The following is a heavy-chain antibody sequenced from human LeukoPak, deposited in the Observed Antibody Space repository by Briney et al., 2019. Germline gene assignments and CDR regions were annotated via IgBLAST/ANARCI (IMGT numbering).Heavy chain of an antibody. J-gene: IGHJ5*02. CDR2: IHPTGIRT. CDR1: TFSFSDYG. D-gene: IGHD2-2*01. Sequence: GGSLRLSCVASTFSFSDYGMDWVRQAPGRGLEWVSTIHPTGIRTYYADSVRGRFTISRDNSKNTVFLQIDSLRVEDTAIYYCARDQPHAASWFDPWGQGTLVTVSS. V-gene: IGHV3-23*01. CDR3: ARDQPHAASWFDP.